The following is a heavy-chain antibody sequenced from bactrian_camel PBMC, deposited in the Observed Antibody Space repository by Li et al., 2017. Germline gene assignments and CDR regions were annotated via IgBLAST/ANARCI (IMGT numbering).Heavy chain of an antibody. Sequence: HVQLVESGGGSVQAGGSLRLSCSASGYTDCMAWFRQAPGKEREGIAVTDNIGDTSYAESVKGRFTISKDIAKNSVYLEMNSLKPEDTAVYYCAAGLGSVRRWPRPRFWGQGTQVTVS. CDR3: AAGLGSVRRWPRPRF. CDR1: GYTDC. J-gene: IGHJ4*01. D-gene: IGHD7*01. V-gene: IGHV3S53*01. CDR2: TDNIGDT.